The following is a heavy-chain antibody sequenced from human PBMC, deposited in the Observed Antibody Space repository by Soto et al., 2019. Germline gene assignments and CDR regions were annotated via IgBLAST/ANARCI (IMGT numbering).Heavy chain of an antibody. V-gene: IGHV1-46*03. CDR1: GYTFTSYY. Sequence: ASVKVSCKASGYTFTSYYMHWVRQAPGQGLERKGIINTSGGSTSYAQKLQGRVTMTRDTSTSTVYMELSSLRSEDTAVYYCASRKIEAVVRPKLRTPVSEYYYMDVWGKGTTVTVSS. CDR2: INTSGGST. D-gene: IGHD3-10*02. J-gene: IGHJ6*03. CDR3: ASRKIEAVVRPKLRTPVSEYYYMDV.